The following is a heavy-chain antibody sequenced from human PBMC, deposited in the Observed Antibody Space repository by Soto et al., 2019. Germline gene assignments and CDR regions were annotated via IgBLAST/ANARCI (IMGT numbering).Heavy chain of an antibody. CDR2: VHISGHS. J-gene: IGHJ5*01. D-gene: IGHD1-1*01. CDR1: GGSVRAPDW. V-gene: IGHV4-4*02. Sequence: PSDTLSLTCTLSGGSVRAPDWWNWARQSPDKGLEWIAEVHISGHSNYNPSLRSRVSVSIDSSKNQFYLNLNSVTAADTAIYYCARVRQACSANNCYFDPWGQGTKVTVSS. CDR3: ARVRQACSANNCYFDP.